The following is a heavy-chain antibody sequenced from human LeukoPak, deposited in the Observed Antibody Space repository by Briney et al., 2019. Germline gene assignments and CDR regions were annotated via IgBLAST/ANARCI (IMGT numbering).Heavy chain of an antibody. CDR1: GFTFTSSA. V-gene: IGHV1-58*02. J-gene: IGHJ6*03. CDR3: ARALGGQQRKGYYYYYMDV. D-gene: IGHD3-16*01. CDR2: IVVGSGNT. Sequence: GASVKVSCKASGFTFTSSAMQWVRQARGQRLEWIGWIVVGSGNTNYAQKFQGRVTMTRDTSTSTVYMELSSLRSEDTAVYYCARALGGQQRKGYYYYYMDVWGKGTTVTVSS.